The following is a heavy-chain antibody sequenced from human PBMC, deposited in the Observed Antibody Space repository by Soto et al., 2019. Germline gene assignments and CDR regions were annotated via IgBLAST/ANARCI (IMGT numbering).Heavy chain of an antibody. CDR3: ACTNYYSNYYYYGMDV. D-gene: IGHD3-10*01. CDR1: GGSFGSYA. J-gene: IGHJ6*02. Sequence: SVEVSCKPSGGSFGSYAISWVRQAPGQGLEWMGGIIAFFGTPNYAQMFQGRVTITADESTSTGYMELSSLKSEDTAVYYCACTNYYSNYYYYGMDVWGQGTTVTVSS. V-gene: IGHV1-69*13. CDR2: IIAFFGTP.